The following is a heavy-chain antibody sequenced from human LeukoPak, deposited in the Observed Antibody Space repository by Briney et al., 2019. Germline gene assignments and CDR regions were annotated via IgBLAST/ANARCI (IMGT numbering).Heavy chain of an antibody. V-gene: IGHV4-59*08. CDR2: IYYSGST. J-gene: IGHJ5*01. CDR1: GGSIRSYY. D-gene: IGHD2-2*01. CDR3: ARHPDAYVFDC. Sequence: PSETLSLTCTVSGGSIRSYYWTWIRQPPGKGLEWIGYIYYSGSTNYNPSLKSRVTISADTSRNQVSLKLSSVTATDTAVYYCARHPDAYVFDCWGQGTLVTVSS.